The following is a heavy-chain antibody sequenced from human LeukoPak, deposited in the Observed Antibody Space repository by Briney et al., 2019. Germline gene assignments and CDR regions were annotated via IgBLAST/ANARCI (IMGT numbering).Heavy chain of an antibody. Sequence: PGGSLRLSCVASGFNLRTYNMIWDRQAPGKGREGVSFIDTSGNYIQYAESMKGRFTISRDNAQNSLFLQLNSLRVEDTAVYYCARDKGVTLRAYDIWGQGTMVTVSS. J-gene: IGHJ3*02. CDR1: GFNLRTYN. V-gene: IGHV3-21*06. CDR2: IDTSGNYI. D-gene: IGHD2-21*02. CDR3: ARDKGVTLRAYDI.